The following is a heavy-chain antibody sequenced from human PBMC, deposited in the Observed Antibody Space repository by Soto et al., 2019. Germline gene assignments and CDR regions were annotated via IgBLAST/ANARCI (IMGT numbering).Heavy chain of an antibody. Sequence: GVSLRLSCAASGFTFSSYSMNWVRQAPGKGLEWVSYISSSSSTIYYADSVKGRFTISRDNAKNSLYLQMNSLRDEDTAVYYCARDLYYDFWSGYYTYYYYYGMDVWGQGTTVTVSS. D-gene: IGHD3-3*01. CDR2: ISSSSSTI. CDR1: GFTFSSYS. CDR3: ARDLYYDFWSGYYTYYYYYGMDV. J-gene: IGHJ6*02. V-gene: IGHV3-48*02.